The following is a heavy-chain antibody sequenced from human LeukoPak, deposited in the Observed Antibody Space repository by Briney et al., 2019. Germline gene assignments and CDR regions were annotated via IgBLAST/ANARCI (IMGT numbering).Heavy chain of an antibody. J-gene: IGHJ5*02. D-gene: IGHD4-17*01. CDR2: INAGNGNT. CDR1: GYTFTSYA. V-gene: IGHV1-3*01. Sequence: ASVKVPCKASGYTFTSYAMHWVRQAPGQRLEWMGWINAGNGNTKYSQKFQGRVTITRDTSASTAYMELSSLRSEDTAVYYCARNYGDYPNWFDPWGQGTLVTVSS. CDR3: ARNYGDYPNWFDP.